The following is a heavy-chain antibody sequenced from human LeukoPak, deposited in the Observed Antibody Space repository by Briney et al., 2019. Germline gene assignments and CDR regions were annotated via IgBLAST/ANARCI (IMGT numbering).Heavy chain of an antibody. D-gene: IGHD3-16*01. Sequence: GGSLRLSCAASGFTFDDYAMHWVRQAPGKGLEWVSGISWNSGSIGYADSVKGRFTISRDNSKNTLYLQMNSLRAEDTAVYYCAKGGYDYVWGSSGDAFDIWGQGTMVTVSS. V-gene: IGHV3-9*01. CDR2: ISWNSGSI. J-gene: IGHJ3*02. CDR1: GFTFDDYA. CDR3: AKGGYDYVWGSSGDAFDI.